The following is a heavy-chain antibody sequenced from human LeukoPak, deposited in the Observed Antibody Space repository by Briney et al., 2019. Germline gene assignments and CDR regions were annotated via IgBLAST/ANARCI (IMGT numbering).Heavy chain of an antibody. CDR1: GYTFTSYY. V-gene: IGHV1-46*01. J-gene: IGHJ5*02. CDR2: INPSGGST. D-gene: IGHD2-15*01. CDR3: ARGGYCSGGSCRHMWFDP. Sequence: ASVKVSCKASGYTFTSYYMHWVRKAPGQGLEWMGIINPSGGSTSYAQKFQGRVTMTRDTSTSTVYMELSSLRSEDTAAYYCARGGYCSGGSCRHMWFDPWGQGTLVTVSS.